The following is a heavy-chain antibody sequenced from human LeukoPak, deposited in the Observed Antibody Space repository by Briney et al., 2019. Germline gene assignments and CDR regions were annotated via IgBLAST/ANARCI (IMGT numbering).Heavy chain of an antibody. CDR1: GGTSSSYA. Sequence: GASVKVSCKASGGTSSSYAISWVRQAPGQGLEWMGGIIPIFGTANYAQKFQGRVTITADESTSTAYMELSSLRSEDTAVYYCARDAYSSSSPLYYYYGMDVWGQGTTVTVSS. J-gene: IGHJ6*02. D-gene: IGHD6-6*01. CDR2: IIPIFGTA. CDR3: ARDAYSSSSPLYYYYGMDV. V-gene: IGHV1-69*13.